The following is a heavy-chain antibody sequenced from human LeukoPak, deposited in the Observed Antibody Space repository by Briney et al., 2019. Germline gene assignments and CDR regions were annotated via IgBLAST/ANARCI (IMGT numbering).Heavy chain of an antibody. CDR1: GGSISSYY. CDR2: IYYSGST. V-gene: IGHV4-59*08. CDR3: ARAYCSAGSCFSRGNFDY. J-gene: IGHJ4*02. D-gene: IGHD2-15*01. Sequence: TSETLSLTCTVSGGSISSYYWSWIRQPPGKGLEWIAYIYYSGSTSYNPSLKSRVTTSVDSSKNQLSLKMSSVTAAGTAVYYCARAYCSAGSCFSRGNFDYWGQGTLVTVSS.